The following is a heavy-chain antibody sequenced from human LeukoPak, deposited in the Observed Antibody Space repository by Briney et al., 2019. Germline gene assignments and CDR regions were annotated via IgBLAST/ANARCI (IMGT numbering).Heavy chain of an antibody. CDR3: ARGGYNSDWSRIDY. J-gene: IGHJ4*02. V-gene: IGHV3-30*04. Sequence: GSLRLSCAASGFTFSSYAMHWVRQAPGKGLEWVALISYDGSKNNYADSVKGRFTISRDNSNNTLYLQMSSLRAEDTAVYYCARGGYNSDWSRIDYWGQGTLVTVSS. CDR1: GFTFSSYA. CDR2: ISYDGSKN. D-gene: IGHD6-19*01.